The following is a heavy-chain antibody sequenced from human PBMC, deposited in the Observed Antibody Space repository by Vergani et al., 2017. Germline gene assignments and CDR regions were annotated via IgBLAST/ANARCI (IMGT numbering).Heavy chain of an antibody. CDR2: INHSGST. CDR1: GGSFSGYY. Sequence: QVQLQQWGAGLLKPSETLSLTCAVYGGSFSGYYWSWIRQPPGKGLEWIGEINHSGSTNYNPSLKSRVTISVDTSKNQFSLKLSSVTAADTAVYYCAKDHFYALAVAGTFYYWGQGTLVTVSS. CDR3: AKDHFYALAVAGTFYY. D-gene: IGHD6-19*01. J-gene: IGHJ4*02. V-gene: IGHV4-34*01.